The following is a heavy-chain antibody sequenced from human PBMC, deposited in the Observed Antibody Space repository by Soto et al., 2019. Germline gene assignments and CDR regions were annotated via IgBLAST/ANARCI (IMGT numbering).Heavy chain of an antibody. D-gene: IGHD1-26*01. V-gene: IGHV3-11*01. CDR3: ARDSDRYYYYGMDV. CDR2: ISSSGSTI. CDR1: GFTFSDYY. J-gene: IGHJ6*02. Sequence: QVQPVESGGGLVKPGGSLKLSCAASGFTFSDYYMSWIRQAPGKGLEWVSYISSSGSTIYYEDSVKGRFTISRDNVKNSLYLKMNSLRAEDTAVYYCARDSDRYYYYGMDVWCQGTTVTVSS.